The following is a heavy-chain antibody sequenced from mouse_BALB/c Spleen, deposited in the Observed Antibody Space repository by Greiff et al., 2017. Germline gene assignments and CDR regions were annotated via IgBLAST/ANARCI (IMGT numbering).Heavy chain of an antibody. CDR1: GFSLTSYG. CDR2: IWAGGST. D-gene: IGHD2-3*01. V-gene: IGHV2-9*02. Sequence: VQLQQSGPGLVAPSQSLSITCTVSGFSLTSYGVHWVRQPPGKGLEWLGVIWAGGSTNYNSALMSRLSISKDNSKSQVFLKMNSLQTDDTAMYYCARSDGYYSYYYAMDYWGQGTSVTVSS. CDR3: ARSDGYYSYYYAMDY. J-gene: IGHJ4*01.